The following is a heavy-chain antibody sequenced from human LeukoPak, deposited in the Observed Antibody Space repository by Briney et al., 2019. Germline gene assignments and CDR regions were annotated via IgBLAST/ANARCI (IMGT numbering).Heavy chain of an antibody. CDR2: IYTNGTT. Sequence: PGGSLRLSCAASEFLVSSDYMIWVRQAPGKGLEWVSVIYTNGTTYYADSVKGRFTISRDNSKSPLYLQMNSLRAEDTAVYYCARRAGPGPIDAFDIWGQGTMVTVSS. J-gene: IGHJ3*02. CDR3: ARRAGPGPIDAFDI. CDR1: EFLVSSDY. D-gene: IGHD2-8*02. V-gene: IGHV3-66*01.